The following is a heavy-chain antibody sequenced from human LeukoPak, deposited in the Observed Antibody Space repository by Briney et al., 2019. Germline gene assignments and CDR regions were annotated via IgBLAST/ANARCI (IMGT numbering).Heavy chain of an antibody. CDR2: FYSSGSY. CDR1: GGSISNYY. Sequence: ETLSLTCTVSGGSISNYYWSLIRQPAGKGLEWIGRFYSSGSYNYNPSLKSRVTMSVDTSKNQFSLRLSSVTAADTAVYYCARLFPATGTPYYYIMDVWGQGTTVTVSS. J-gene: IGHJ6*02. CDR3: ARLFPATGTPYYYIMDV. V-gene: IGHV4-4*07. D-gene: IGHD6-13*01.